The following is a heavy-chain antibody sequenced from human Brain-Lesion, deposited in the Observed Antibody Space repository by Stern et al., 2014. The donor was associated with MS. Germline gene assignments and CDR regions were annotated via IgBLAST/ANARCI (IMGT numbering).Heavy chain of an antibody. J-gene: IGHJ6*02. CDR1: GYIFTGYY. V-gene: IGHV1-2*02. CDR3: ARDQRGITIFGVVTDYYYLGMDV. CDR2: INPNTGGT. Sequence: VQLEESGAEVKKPGASVKVSCKTSGYIFTGYYIHWVRQAPGQVLEWMAWINPNTGGTKYAQKVQGRVTMSRDTSISTAYVELSSLTSDDTAVYYCARDQRGITIFGVVTDYYYLGMDVWGQGTTVTVSS. D-gene: IGHD3-3*01.